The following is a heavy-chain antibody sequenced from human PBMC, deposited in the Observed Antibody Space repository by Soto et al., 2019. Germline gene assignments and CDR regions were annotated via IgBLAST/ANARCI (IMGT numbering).Heavy chain of an antibody. CDR1: GGTFSSYA. CDR2: IIPIFGTA. J-gene: IGHJ5*02. CDR3: ARGVEPIFGVANWFDP. Sequence: QVQLVQSGAEVKKPGSSVKVSCKASGGTFSSYAISWVRQAPGQGLEWMGGIIPIFGTANYAQKFQGRVTSTADESTSTAYMELSSLRSEDTAVYYCARGVEPIFGVANWFDPWGQGTLVTVSS. D-gene: IGHD3-3*01. V-gene: IGHV1-69*01.